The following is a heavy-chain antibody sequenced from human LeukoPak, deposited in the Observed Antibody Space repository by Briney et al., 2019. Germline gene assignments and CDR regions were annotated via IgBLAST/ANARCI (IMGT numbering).Heavy chain of an antibody. CDR3: ARAGYGSGSYNVDY. J-gene: IGHJ4*02. CDR1: GDSISSYY. CDR2: IYYSGST. V-gene: IGHV4-59*01. Sequence: SETLSLTCTVSGDSISSYYWSWIRQPPGKGLERIGYIYYSGSTNYNPSLKSRVTISVDTSKNQFSLKLSSVTAADTAVYYCARAGYGSGSYNVDYWGQGTLVTVSS. D-gene: IGHD3-10*01.